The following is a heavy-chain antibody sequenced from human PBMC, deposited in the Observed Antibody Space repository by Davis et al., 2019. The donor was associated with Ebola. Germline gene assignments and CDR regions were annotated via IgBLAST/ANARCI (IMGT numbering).Heavy chain of an antibody. CDR2: ISGSGVST. Sequence: GGSLRLSCAASGFTFSSYAMNWVRQAPGKGLEWVSAISGSGVSTYYADSVKGRFTISRDNSKNTLYLQMNSLSAEDTAVYYCARERAVSNYYDSSGYGYYYYGMDVWGQGTTVTVSS. J-gene: IGHJ6*02. CDR1: GFTFSSYA. CDR3: ARERAVSNYYDSSGYGYYYYGMDV. V-gene: IGHV3-23*01. D-gene: IGHD3-22*01.